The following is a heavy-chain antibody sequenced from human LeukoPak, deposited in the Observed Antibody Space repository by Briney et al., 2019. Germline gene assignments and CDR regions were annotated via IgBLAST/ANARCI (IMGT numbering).Heavy chain of an antibody. CDR2: ISSSSSYI. CDR3: TRDSQGSGTYSTDH. D-gene: IGHD3-10*01. V-gene: IGHV3-21*01. CDR1: GFTFSSYS. Sequence: GGSLRLSCAASGFTFSSYSMNWVRQAPGKGLEWVSSISSSSSYIYYADSVKGRFTISRDNAKNSLYLQMNGLRDEDTAVYYCTRDSQGSGTYSTDHWGQGTPVTVSS. J-gene: IGHJ4*02.